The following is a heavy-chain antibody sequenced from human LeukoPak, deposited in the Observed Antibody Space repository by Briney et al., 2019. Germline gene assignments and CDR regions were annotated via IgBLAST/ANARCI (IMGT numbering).Heavy chain of an antibody. D-gene: IGHD1-7*01. CDR1: GGSISIGGYY. J-gene: IGHJ3*02. CDR3: ARHATTLEALDI. V-gene: IGHV4-31*03. CDR2: IYFSGSA. Sequence: PSETLSLTCTVSGGSISIGGYYWSWIRQNPGTGLERIGYIYFSGSAYYNPSLKSRVTISIDKSKNQFYLRLISVTAADTAVYYCARHATTLEALDIWGQGTMVFVSS.